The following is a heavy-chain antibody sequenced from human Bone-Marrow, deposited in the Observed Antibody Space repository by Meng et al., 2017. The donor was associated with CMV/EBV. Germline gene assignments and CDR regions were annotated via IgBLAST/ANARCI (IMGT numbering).Heavy chain of an antibody. V-gene: IGHV1-69-2*01. CDR1: GYTFTDYY. J-gene: IGHJ4*02. CDR2: VDPEDGET. Sequence: KVSGYTFTDYYMHWVQQAPGKGLEWMGLVDPEDGETIYAEKFQGRVTITADTSRDTAYMELSSLRSEDTAVYYCATLRGSGSYAFDYWGQGTLVTV. D-gene: IGHD1-26*01. CDR3: ATLRGSGSYAFDY.